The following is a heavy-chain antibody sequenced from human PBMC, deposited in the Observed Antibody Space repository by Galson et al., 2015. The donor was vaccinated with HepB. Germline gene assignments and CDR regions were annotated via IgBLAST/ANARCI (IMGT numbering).Heavy chain of an antibody. CDR3: ARDCRGSYFVQCY. J-gene: IGHJ4*02. CDR2: INAGNGNT. Sequence: SVKVSCKASGYTFTSYAMHWVRQAPGQRLEWMGWINAGNGNTKYSQKFQGRVTITRDTSASTAYMELSSLRSEDTAVYYCARDCRGSYFVQCYWGQGTLVTVSS. D-gene: IGHD1-26*01. CDR1: GYTFTSYA. V-gene: IGHV1-3*01.